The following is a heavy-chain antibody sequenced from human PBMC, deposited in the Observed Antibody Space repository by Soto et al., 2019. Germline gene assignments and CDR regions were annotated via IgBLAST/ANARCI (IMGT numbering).Heavy chain of an antibody. Sequence: GGSLRLSCAASGFTVTSHYMNWVRQAPGEGLEWVSILYSGGSAYYADSVKGRFIISRDNSKNTLHLQMNSLRAEDTAVYYCARTDYYYDNSGPDYYSYYGMDVWGQGTTVTVSS. CDR3: ARTDYYYDNSGPDYYSYYGMDV. D-gene: IGHD3-22*01. CDR1: GFTVTSHY. CDR2: LYSGGSA. V-gene: IGHV3-66*01. J-gene: IGHJ6*02.